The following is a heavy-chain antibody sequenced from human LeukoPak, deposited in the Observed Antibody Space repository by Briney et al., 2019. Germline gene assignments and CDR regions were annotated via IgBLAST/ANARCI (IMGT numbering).Heavy chain of an antibody. D-gene: IGHD3-22*01. Sequence: GGSLRLSCAASGFTFSSHWMHWVRQAPGKGLVWVSRINSDGSSTSYADSVKGRFTISRDNAKNSLYLQMNSLRAEDTAVYYCARGRYDSSGYYALFDYWGRGTLVTVSS. CDR3: ARGRYDSSGYYALFDY. CDR1: GFTFSSHW. V-gene: IGHV3-74*01. CDR2: INSDGSST. J-gene: IGHJ4*02.